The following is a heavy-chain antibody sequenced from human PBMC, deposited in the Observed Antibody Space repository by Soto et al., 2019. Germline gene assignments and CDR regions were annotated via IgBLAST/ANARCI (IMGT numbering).Heavy chain of an antibody. Sequence: QVQLVQSGAEVKKPGASVKVSCKASGYTFTSYGISWVRQAPGQGLEWMGWISGYNGNTNYEQKLQSRVTMTTDTSTSTAYMELRSLRSDDTAVYYCARPGDCSSTSCYSGAFDIWGQGTMFTVSS. J-gene: IGHJ3*02. D-gene: IGHD2-2*01. V-gene: IGHV1-18*04. CDR2: ISGYNGNT. CDR1: GYTFTSYG. CDR3: ARPGDCSSTSCYSGAFDI.